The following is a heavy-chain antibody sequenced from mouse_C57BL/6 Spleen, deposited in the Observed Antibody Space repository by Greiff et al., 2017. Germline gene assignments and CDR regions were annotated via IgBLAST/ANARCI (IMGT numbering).Heavy chain of an antibody. V-gene: IGHV1-61*01. J-gene: IGHJ3*01. CDR1: GYTFTSYW. CDR2: IYPSDSET. D-gene: IGHD1-1*01. CDR3: AREDYGSSPAWFAY. Sequence: QVHVKQPGAELVRPGSSVKLSCKASGYTFTSYWMDWVKQRPGQGLEWIGNIYPSDSETHYNQKFKDKATLTVDKSSSTAYMQLSSLTSEDSAVYYCAREDYGSSPAWFAYWGQGTLVTVSA.